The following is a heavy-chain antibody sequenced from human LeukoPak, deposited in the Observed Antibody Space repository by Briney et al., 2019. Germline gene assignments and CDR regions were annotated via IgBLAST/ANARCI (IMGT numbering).Heavy chain of an antibody. V-gene: IGHV3-74*01. D-gene: IGHD3-10*01. CDR1: GFTFSDYL. Sequence: GGSLRLSCAASGFTFSDYLVHWVRQAPGKGLVWVSRINTDGSTTSYADSVKGRFTISRDNSKNTLYLQMNSLRAEDTAIYYCAKRPIFGELLYYFDYWGQGTLVTVSS. J-gene: IGHJ4*02. CDR2: INTDGSTT. CDR3: AKRPIFGELLYYFDY.